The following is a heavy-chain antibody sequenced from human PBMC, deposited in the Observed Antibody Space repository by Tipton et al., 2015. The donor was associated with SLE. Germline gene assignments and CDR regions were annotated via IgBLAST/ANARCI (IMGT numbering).Heavy chain of an antibody. CDR3: ATYSGRV. D-gene: IGHD3-10*01. J-gene: IGHJ4*02. Sequence: TLSLTCTVSGGSISSGGYYWSWIRQLPGKGLEWIGYIYYTESTHYNPSLKSRITISVDTFKMQFSLKLTPVTAADTAIYYCATYSGRVWGQGTLVTVSS. CDR2: IYYTEST. CDR1: GGSISSGGYY. V-gene: IGHV4-31*03.